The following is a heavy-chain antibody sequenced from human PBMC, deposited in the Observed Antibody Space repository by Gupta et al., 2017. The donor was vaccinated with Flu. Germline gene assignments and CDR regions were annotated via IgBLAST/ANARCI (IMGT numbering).Heavy chain of an antibody. V-gene: IGHV1-69*06. CDR2: IIPIFGTA. CDR1: GGTFRSYA. J-gene: IGHJ6*02. D-gene: IGHD5-12*01. Sequence: QVQLVQSGAEVKKPGLAVEVSCNASGGTFRSYATRWARQAPAQGLEWMGGIIPIFGTANYAQKFQGRVTITADKSTSTAYMELSSLRSEDTAVYYCARGVEMATIEGDSNYYYGMDVWGQGTTVTVSS. CDR3: ARGVEMATIEGDSNYYYGMDV.